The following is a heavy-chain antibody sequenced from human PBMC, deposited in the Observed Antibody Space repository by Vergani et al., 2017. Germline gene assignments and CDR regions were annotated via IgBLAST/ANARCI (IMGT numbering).Heavy chain of an antibody. CDR1: DSSIMTNPY. D-gene: IGHD3-10*01. Sequence: QVQLQESGPGLVKPSETLTLTCDVSDSSIMTNPYWGWFRQSPGKGLEWIGCIHHSGDTHYNSSLKSRVSISIVSSSKFSLSLTSVTAADTAIYYCARHRGSGGFFPSSYFYGMDVWDHGTTLTVSS. CDR2: IHHSGDT. J-gene: IGHJ6*02. V-gene: IGHV4-38-2*01. CDR3: ARHRGSGGFFPSSYFYGMDV.